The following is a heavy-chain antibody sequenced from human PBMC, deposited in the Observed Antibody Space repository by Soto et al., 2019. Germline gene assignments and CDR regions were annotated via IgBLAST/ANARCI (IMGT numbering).Heavy chain of an antibody. CDR3: AHRRLAAAGIVGVRMYNWFDP. V-gene: IGHV2-5*02. D-gene: IGHD6-13*01. CDR1: GFSLSTTGVG. J-gene: IGHJ5*02. Sequence: SGPTLVNPTQTLTLTCTFSGFSLSTTGVGVGWIRQPPGKALEWLALIYWDDDKRYSPSLKSRLTITKDTSKNQVVLTMTNIDPVETATYYCAHRRLAAAGIVGVRMYNWFDPWGQGTLVTVSS. CDR2: IYWDDDK.